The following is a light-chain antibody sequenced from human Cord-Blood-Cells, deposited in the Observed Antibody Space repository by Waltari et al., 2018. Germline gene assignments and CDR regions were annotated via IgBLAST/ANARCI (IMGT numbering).Light chain of an antibody. CDR2: AAS. Sequence: DIQMTQSPSSLSASVGDRVTITCRARQSISSYLNWYQQKPGKAPKLLIYAASSLQSGVPSRFSGGGSGTDFTLTISSLQPEDFATYDCQQSYSTPRTFGGGTKVEIK. CDR1: QSISSY. V-gene: IGKV1-39*01. J-gene: IGKJ4*01. CDR3: QQSYSTPRT.